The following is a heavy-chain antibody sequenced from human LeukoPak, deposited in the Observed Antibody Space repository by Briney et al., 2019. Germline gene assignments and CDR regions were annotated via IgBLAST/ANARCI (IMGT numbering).Heavy chain of an antibody. V-gene: IGHV1-2*02. D-gene: IGHD6-19*01. CDR2: INPNSGGT. CDR1: GYTFTGYY. CDR3: ARSVGLAGYYFDY. Sequence: ASVKVSCKASGYTFTGYYMHWVRQAPGQGLEWMGWINPNSGGTNYAQKFQGRVTMTRDTPISTAYMELSRLRSDDTAVYYCARSVGLAGYYFDYWGQGTLVTVSS. J-gene: IGHJ4*02.